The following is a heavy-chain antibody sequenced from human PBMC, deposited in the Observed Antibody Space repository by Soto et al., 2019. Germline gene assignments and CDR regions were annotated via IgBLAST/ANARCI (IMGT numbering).Heavy chain of an antibody. CDR1: GFTFNTFA. V-gene: IGHV3-23*01. CDR2: IGGSGTST. J-gene: IGHJ5*02. CDR3: AKTIMASVWAGDA. D-gene: IGHD5-12*01. Sequence: EVQLSESGGGLVQPGGSLRRSGVASGFTFNTFAISWVRQAPGKGLEWVSGIGGSGTSTFYADSVKGRFTISCDNPKNLLYLQMDSLRVEATAVYYCAKTIMASVWAGDAWGQGTLVSVSS.